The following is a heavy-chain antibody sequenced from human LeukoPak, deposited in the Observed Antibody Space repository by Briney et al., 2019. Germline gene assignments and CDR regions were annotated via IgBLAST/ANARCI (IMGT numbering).Heavy chain of an antibody. Sequence: GRSLRLSCAASGFTFSSYGMHWVRQAPGKGREWVALIWYDGSNKYYADSVKGRFTISRDNSKNTLYLQMNSLRAEDTAVYYCARTETYGDYGYFDYWGQGTLVTVSS. J-gene: IGHJ4*02. V-gene: IGHV3-33*01. D-gene: IGHD4-17*01. CDR2: IWYDGSNK. CDR3: ARTETYGDYGYFDY. CDR1: GFTFSSYG.